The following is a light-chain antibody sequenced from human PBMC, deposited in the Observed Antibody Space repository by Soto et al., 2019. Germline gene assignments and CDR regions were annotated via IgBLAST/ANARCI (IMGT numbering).Light chain of an antibody. CDR1: QDINNY. J-gene: IGKJ2*01. CDR3: QQYKSLPYT. V-gene: IGKV1-33*01. CDR2: DAS. Sequence: DIQMTQSPSSLSASVGDRVTITCQASQDINNYLNWYQQKSGRAPKLLIYDASNLETGVPSRLSGSGSGTDFTFTVSSLQPEDVGTYYCQQYKSLPYTFGQGTKLEIK.